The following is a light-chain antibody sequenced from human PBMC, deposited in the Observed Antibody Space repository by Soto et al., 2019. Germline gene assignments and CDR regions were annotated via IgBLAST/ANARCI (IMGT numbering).Light chain of an antibody. CDR1: QTIKSN. Sequence: EIVMTQSPATLSVSPGERATLSRRARQTIKSNLAWYQQRPGQAPRLLMYGASIRATGIPARFSGSGSGTEFTLTISSLQSEDFAIYYCQQYGTWLQAFGQGTRVEIK. CDR2: GAS. V-gene: IGKV3-15*01. CDR3: QQYGTWLQA. J-gene: IGKJ1*01.